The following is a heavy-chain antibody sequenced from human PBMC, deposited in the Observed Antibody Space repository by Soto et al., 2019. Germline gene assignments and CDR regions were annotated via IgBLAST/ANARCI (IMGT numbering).Heavy chain of an antibody. J-gene: IGHJ6*02. CDR2: IIPIFGTA. V-gene: IGHV1-69*13. CDR3: ARGLAGTHYGMDV. D-gene: IGHD6-19*01. Sequence: SVKVSCKASGGNFSSYAISWVRQAPGQGIEWMGGIIPIFGTANYAQKFQGRVTITADESTSTAYMELSSLRSEDTAVYYCARGLAGTHYGMDVWGQGTTVTVSS. CDR1: GGNFSSYA.